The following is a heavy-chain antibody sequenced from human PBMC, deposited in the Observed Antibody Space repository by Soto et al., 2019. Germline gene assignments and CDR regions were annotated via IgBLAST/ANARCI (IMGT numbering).Heavy chain of an antibody. D-gene: IGHD2-2*02. J-gene: IGHJ6*02. CDR1: GGTFSSYA. V-gene: IGHV1-69*01. CDR2: IIPIFGTA. CDR3: ARDHVVVVPAAITGDYYYGMDV. Sequence: QVQLVQSGAEVKKPGSSVKVSCKASGGTFSSYAISWVRQAPGQGLEWMGGIIPIFGTANYAQKFQGRVTITADESTSTAYRELSSLRSEDTAVYYCARDHVVVVPAAITGDYYYGMDVWGQGTTVTVSS.